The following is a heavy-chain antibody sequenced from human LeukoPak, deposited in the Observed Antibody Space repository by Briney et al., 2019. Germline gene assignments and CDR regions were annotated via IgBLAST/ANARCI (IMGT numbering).Heavy chain of an antibody. D-gene: IGHD5-18*01. J-gene: IGHJ4*02. CDR2: MNPNSGNT. CDR1: GYTFTSYD. Sequence: ASVKVSCKASGYTFTSYDINWVRQATGQGLEWMGWMNPNSGNTGYAQKFQGRVTMTRDTSISTAYMELSRLRSDDTAVYYCAREGNSYGFDYWGQGTLVTVSS. V-gene: IGHV1-8*01. CDR3: AREGNSYGFDY.